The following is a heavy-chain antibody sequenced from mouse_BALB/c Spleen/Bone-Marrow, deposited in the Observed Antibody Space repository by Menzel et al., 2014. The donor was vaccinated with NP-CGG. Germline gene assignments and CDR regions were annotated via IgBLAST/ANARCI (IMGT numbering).Heavy chain of an antibody. CDR1: GFSLTNYG. V-gene: IGHV2-5-1*01. D-gene: IGHD1-1*01. CDR2: IWRGGTT. J-gene: IGHJ3*01. Sequence: VQLVESGPSLVQPSQSRSITCTVSGFSLTNYGIYWVRQSPGKGLERLGVIWRGGTTDYNAAFMSRLSITKDNSKSQVFFKMNSLQADDTAIYYCAKGHYGSSPFAYWGQGTLVTVSA. CDR3: AKGHYGSSPFAY.